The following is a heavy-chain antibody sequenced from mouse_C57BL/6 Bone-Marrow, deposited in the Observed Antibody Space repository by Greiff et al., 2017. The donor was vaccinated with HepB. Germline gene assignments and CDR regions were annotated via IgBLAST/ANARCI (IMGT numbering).Heavy chain of an antibody. Sequence: QVQLQHSDAELVKPGASVKISCKASGYTFTDHTIHWMKQRPEQGLEWIGYIYPRDGSTKYNEKFKGKATLTADKSSSTAYMQRTGLTSEDSAVYFCARKSPSQHRALEAIDYWGQGASVTVSS. V-gene: IGHV1-78*01. CDR2: IYPRDGST. CDR1: GYTFTDHT. D-gene: IGHD2-10*02. CDR3: ARKSPSQHRALEAIDY. J-gene: IGHJ4*01.